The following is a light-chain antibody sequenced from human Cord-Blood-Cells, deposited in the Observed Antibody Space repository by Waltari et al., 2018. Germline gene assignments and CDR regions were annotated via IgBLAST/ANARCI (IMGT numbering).Light chain of an antibody. CDR3: QQYGSSRSIT. V-gene: IGKV3-20*01. CDR2: GAS. Sequence: EIALTQSPGPLSLSPGERATLSCRASQSVSSSYLAWYQQKPGQAPRLLIYGASSRATGIPDRFSGSGSGTDFTLTISRLEPEDFAVYYCQQYGSSRSITFGQGTRLEIK. J-gene: IGKJ5*01. CDR1: QSVSSSY.